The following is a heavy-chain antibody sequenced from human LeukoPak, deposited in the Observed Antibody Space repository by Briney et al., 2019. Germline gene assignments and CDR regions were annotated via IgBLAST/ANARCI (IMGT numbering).Heavy chain of an antibody. J-gene: IGHJ4*02. V-gene: IGHV3-21*01. Sequence: GGSLRLSCAASGFTFSSYSMNWVRQAPGKGLEWVSSISSSSSYIYYADSVKGRFTISRDNSKNTLYLQMNSLRADDTAVYYCAKGATTNFDYWGQGTLVTVSS. D-gene: IGHD1-14*01. CDR1: GFTFSSYS. CDR2: ISSSSSYI. CDR3: AKGATTNFDY.